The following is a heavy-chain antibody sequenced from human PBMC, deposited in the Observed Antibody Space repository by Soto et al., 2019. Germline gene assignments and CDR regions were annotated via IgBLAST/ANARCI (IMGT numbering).Heavy chain of an antibody. D-gene: IGHD2-8*01. V-gene: IGHV3-23*01. J-gene: IGHJ4*02. Sequence: EVQLLESGGALIQPGGSLRLSCAASGFTFSSYAMSWVRQAPGKGLEWVSSISGSRGNTYYADSVKGRFTISRDNSKNTLSLQLNSLRAEDTGIYYYEKGYSTSDYLVQGILVTVSS. CDR1: GFTFSSYA. CDR2: ISGSRGNT. CDR3: EKGYSTSDY.